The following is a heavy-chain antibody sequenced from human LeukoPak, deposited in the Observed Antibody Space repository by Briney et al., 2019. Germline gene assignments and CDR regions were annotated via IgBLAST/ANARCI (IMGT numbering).Heavy chain of an antibody. D-gene: IGHD2-15*01. CDR2: ISSSSSYI. CDR1: GFTFSSYS. J-gene: IGHJ4*02. CDR3: AKGGSCSGGSFYGFVDY. Sequence: KPGGSLRLSCAASGFTFSSYSMNWVRQAPGKGLEWVSSISSSSSYIYYADSVKGRFTISRDNAKNSLYLQMNSLRAEDTAVYYCAKGGSCSGGSFYGFVDYWGQGTLVTVSS. V-gene: IGHV3-21*01.